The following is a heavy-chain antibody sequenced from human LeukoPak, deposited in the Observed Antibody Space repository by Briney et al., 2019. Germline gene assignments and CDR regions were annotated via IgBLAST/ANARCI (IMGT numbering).Heavy chain of an antibody. D-gene: IGHD3-16*02. J-gene: IGHJ4*02. CDR3: AREKVITFGGVIVPYYFDY. V-gene: IGHV4-34*01. CDR2: INHSGST. CDR1: GGSFSGYY. Sequence: SETLSLTCAVCGGSFSGYYWSWIRQPPGKGLEWIGEINHSGSTNYNPSLKSRVTISVDTSKNQFPLKLSSVTAADTAVYYCAREKVITFGGVIVPYYFDYWGQGTLVTVSS.